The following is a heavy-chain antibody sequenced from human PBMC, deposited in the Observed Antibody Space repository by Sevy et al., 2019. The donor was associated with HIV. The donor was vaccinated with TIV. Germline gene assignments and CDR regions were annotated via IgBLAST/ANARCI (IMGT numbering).Heavy chain of an antibody. J-gene: IGHJ4*02. CDR3: ARDGGFIARASSDY. V-gene: IGHV3-21*03. Sequence: GGSLRLSCEASGFSFRDYTMTWVRQAPGKGLEWVSSMRSSITYTYYADSLKGRFTISRDNAKSSLYQQMNSLRAEETGVYYCARDGGFIARASSDYWGQGTLVTVSS. CDR1: GFSFRDYT. D-gene: IGHD1-26*01. CDR2: MRSSITYT.